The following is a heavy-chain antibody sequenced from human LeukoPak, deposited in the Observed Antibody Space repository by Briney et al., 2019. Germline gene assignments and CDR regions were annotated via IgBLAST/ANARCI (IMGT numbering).Heavy chain of an antibody. J-gene: IGHJ1*01. CDR2: ISSSGSST. CDR1: GLTFSDYY. V-gene: IGHV3-11*01. D-gene: IGHD6-19*01. Sequence: GGSLRLSCAASGLTFSDYYMGWIRQAPGKGLEWVSYISSSGSSTYYADSVKGRFTISRDNAKNSLYLQMNSLRAEDTAVYYCARGREQWLVATPFQYWGQGTLVTVSS. CDR3: ARGREQWLVATPFQY.